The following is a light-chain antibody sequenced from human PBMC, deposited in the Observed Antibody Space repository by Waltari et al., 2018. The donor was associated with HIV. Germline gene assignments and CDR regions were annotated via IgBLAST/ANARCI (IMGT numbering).Light chain of an antibody. CDR1: TSNIGNNY. Sequence: QSLLTQPPSVSAATGQKIIISCSGSTSNIGNNYVSWYQHLPGTAPKVLIYDNYKRTSGIPDRFSGSKCGTSATLAITGLQTGDEADYDCATWDSSLSAVVFGGGTKVTVL. CDR3: ATWDSSLSAVV. CDR2: DNY. V-gene: IGLV1-51*01. J-gene: IGLJ2*01.